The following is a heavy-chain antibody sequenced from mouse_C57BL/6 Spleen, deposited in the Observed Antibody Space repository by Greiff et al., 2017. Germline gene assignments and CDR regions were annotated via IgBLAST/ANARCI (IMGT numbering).Heavy chain of an antibody. D-gene: IGHD1-1*01. V-gene: IGHV1-59*01. CDR2: IDPSDSYT. J-gene: IGHJ1*03. Sequence: QVHVKQSGAELVRPGTSVKLSCKASGYTFTSYWMHWVKQRPRQGLEWIGVIDPSDSYTNYNQKFKGKATLTVDTSSSTAYMQLSSLTSEDSAVYYCARRGGIYYYGSSSYFDVWGTGTTVTVSS. CDR3: ARRGGIYYYGSSSYFDV. CDR1: GYTFTSYW.